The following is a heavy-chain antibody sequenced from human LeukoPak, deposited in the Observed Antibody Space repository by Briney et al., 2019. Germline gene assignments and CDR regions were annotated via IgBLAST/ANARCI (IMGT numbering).Heavy chain of an antibody. D-gene: IGHD3-10*01. Sequence: GESLKISCKGSGYSFTSYWIGWVRQMPGKGLEWMGIIYPGDSDTRYSPSFQGQVTISADKSISTAYLQWSSLKASDTAMYYCARLGRDMVRGVIRTYYFDYWGQGTLVTVSS. V-gene: IGHV5-51*01. J-gene: IGHJ4*02. CDR1: GYSFTSYW. CDR2: IYPGDSDT. CDR3: ARLGRDMVRGVIRTYYFDY.